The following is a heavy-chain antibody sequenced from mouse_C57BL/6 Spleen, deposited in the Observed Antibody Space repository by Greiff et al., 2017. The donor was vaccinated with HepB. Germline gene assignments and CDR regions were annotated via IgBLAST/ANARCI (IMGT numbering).Heavy chain of an antibody. V-gene: IGHV7-3*01. CDR2: IRNKANGYNK. CDR3: ARYGCCYYLDY. Sequence: DVMLVESGGGLVQPGGSLSLSCAASGFTFTDYYMSWVRQPPGKALEWLGFIRNKANGYNKKYNESVKGRFTISTDNSQSSLYLQMHALRAEDSATYYCARYGCCYYLDYWGQGTTLTVSS. CDR1: GFTFTDYY. J-gene: IGHJ2*01.